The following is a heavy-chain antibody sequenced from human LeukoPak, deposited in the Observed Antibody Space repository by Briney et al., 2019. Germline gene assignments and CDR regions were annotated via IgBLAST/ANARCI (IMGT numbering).Heavy chain of an antibody. CDR1: GYTFTTYG. J-gene: IGHJ4*02. CDR3: ARALYSNYVLGLYYLDY. CDR2: IDTYNGNT. V-gene: IGHV1-18*01. D-gene: IGHD4-11*01. Sequence: ASVKVSCKASGYTFTTYGFSWVRQAPGQGLEWMGWIDTYNGNTNYAQRFQGRVTVTTDTSTSTAYMELRSLRSDDTAVYYCARALYSNYVLGLYYLDYRGQGTLVTVSS.